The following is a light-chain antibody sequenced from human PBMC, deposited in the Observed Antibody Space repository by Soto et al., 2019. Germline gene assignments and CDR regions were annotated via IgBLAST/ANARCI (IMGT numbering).Light chain of an antibody. Sequence: QSVLTQPRSVSGSPGQSLTISYTLTSSNVDDYRYVSWYQQFPGKAPKLVIYGVNQRPSGVPNRFSGSNSDNTASLTISGLQAEDEADYYCCSYVTTPEIFGTGTKVTVL. CDR2: GVN. CDR3: CSYVTTPEI. V-gene: IGLV2-11*01. J-gene: IGLJ1*01. CDR1: SSNVDDYRY.